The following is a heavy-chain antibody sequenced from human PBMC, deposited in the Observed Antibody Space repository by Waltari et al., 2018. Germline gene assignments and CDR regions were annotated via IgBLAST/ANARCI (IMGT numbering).Heavy chain of an antibody. CDR3: ARLGDFWSGYPYYYYMDV. CDR2: IYYSGST. D-gene: IGHD3-3*01. Sequence: QVQLQESGPGLVKPSETLSLTCTVSGGSISSYYWSWIRQPPGKGLEWIGYIYYSGSTNYNPSLKSRVTISVDTSKNQFSLKLSSVTAADTAVYYCARLGDFWSGYPYYYYMDVWGKGTTVTISS. CDR1: GGSISSYY. V-gene: IGHV4-59*08. J-gene: IGHJ6*03.